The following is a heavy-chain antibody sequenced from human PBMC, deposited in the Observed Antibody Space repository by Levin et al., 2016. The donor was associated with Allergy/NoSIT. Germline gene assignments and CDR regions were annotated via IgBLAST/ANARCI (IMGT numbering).Heavy chain of an antibody. CDR1: GFTVSSNY. Sequence: GGSLRLSCAASGFTVSSNYMSWVRQAPGKGLEWVSVIYSGGSTYYADSVKGRFTISRHNSKNTLYLQMNSLRAEDTAVYYCARVTARQGFEDAFDIWGQGTMVTVSS. V-gene: IGHV3-53*04. CDR2: IYSGGST. D-gene: IGHD1-20*01. CDR3: ARVTARQGFEDAFDI. J-gene: IGHJ3*02.